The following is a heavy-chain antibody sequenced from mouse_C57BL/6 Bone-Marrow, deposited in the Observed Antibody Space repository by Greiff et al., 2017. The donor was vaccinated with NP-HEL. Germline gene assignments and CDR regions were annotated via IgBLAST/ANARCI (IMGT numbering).Heavy chain of an antibody. J-gene: IGHJ2*01. CDR1: GYTFTSYW. D-gene: IGHD2-10*01. CDR3: ARRLKSLLPGYFDY. V-gene: IGHV1-61*01. CDR2: IYPSDSET. Sequence: QVQLQQPGAELVRPGSSVKLSCKASGYTFTSYWMDWVKQRPGQGLEWIGNIYPSDSETHYNQKFKDKATLTVDKSSSTAYMQLSSLTSEDSAVYCCARRLKSLLPGYFDYWGQGTTLTVSS.